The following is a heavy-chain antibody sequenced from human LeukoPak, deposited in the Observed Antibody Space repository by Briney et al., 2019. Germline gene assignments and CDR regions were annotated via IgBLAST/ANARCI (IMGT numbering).Heavy chain of an antibody. J-gene: IGHJ6*02. CDR1: GFTFSSYG. V-gene: IGHV3-30*18. Sequence: GRSLRLSCAASGFTFSSYGMHWVRQAPGKGLEWVAVISYDGSNKYYADSVKGRFTISRDNSKNTLYLQMNSLRAEDTAVYYCAKTHQYDFWGGFYYYYGMDVWGQGTTVTVSS. CDR3: AKTHQYDFWGGFYYYYGMDV. CDR2: ISYDGSNK. D-gene: IGHD3-3*01.